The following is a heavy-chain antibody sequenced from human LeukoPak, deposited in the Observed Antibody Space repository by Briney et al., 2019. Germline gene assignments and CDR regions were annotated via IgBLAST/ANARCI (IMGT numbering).Heavy chain of an antibody. CDR1: GGSISSSSYY. CDR2: IYYSGST. V-gene: IGHV4-39*01. Sequence: QESGPGLVKPSETLSLTCTVSGGSISSSSYYWGWIRQPPGKGLEWIGSIYYSGSTYYNPSLKSRVTISVDTSKNQFSLKLSSVTAADTAVYYCARGMNYSPHDYWGQGTLVTVSS. D-gene: IGHD3-10*01. CDR3: ARGMNYSPHDY. J-gene: IGHJ4*02.